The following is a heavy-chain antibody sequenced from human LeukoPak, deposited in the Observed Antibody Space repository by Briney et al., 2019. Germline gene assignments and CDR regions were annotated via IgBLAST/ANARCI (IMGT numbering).Heavy chain of an antibody. Sequence: ASVKVSCKASGYTFTSYGISWVRQAPRQGLEWMGWISAYNGNTNYAQKLQGGVTMTTDTSTSTAYMELRSLRSDDTAVYYCARDKRQWLAPMRSVDPWGQGTLVTVSS. CDR3: ARDKRQWLAPMRSVDP. J-gene: IGHJ5*02. V-gene: IGHV1-18*01. CDR2: ISAYNGNT. D-gene: IGHD6-19*01. CDR1: GYTFTSYG.